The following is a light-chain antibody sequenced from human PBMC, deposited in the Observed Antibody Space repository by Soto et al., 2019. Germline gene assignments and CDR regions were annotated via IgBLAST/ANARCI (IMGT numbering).Light chain of an antibody. CDR1: SSDVGGYNY. V-gene: IGLV2-8*01. Sequence: QSALTQPPSASGSPGQSVTISCTGTSSDVGGYNYVSWYQQHPGKAPKLMIFQVNQRPSGVPDRFSGSKSGNTASLTVSGLQAEDEADYYCSSYVRTDIPRGVVFGGGTKLTVL. CDR2: QVN. CDR3: SSYVRTDIPRGVV. J-gene: IGLJ2*01.